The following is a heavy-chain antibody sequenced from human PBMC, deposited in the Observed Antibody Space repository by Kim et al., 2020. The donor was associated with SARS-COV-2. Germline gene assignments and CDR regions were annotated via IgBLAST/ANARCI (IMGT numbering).Heavy chain of an antibody. CDR1: GFTFSNYA. Sequence: GGSLRLSCAASGFTFSNYAMTWVRQAPGKGLEWVSGISGSGGSTYYADSVKGRFTISRDNSKNTLYLQMSSLRAEDTAVYHCAKDRCSSTSCYEFDYWGQGTLVTVSS. J-gene: IGHJ4*02. CDR3: AKDRCSSTSCYEFDY. D-gene: IGHD2-2*01. V-gene: IGHV3-23*01. CDR2: ISGSGGST.